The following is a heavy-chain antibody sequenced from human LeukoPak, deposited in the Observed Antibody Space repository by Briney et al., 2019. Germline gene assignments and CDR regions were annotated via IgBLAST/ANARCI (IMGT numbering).Heavy chain of an antibody. CDR1: GFTFSSYG. D-gene: IGHD3-9*01. Sequence: PGGSLRLSCAASGFTFSSYGMHWVRQAPGRGLEWVAAISYDGGNKDYGDFVKGRFTISRDNSKETLYLQMNSLTAEDTAVYFCVRGAGNYKEFYYYYGLDVWGKGTTVTVSS. J-gene: IGHJ6*04. V-gene: IGHV3-30*03. CDR2: ISYDGGNK. CDR3: VRGAGNYKEFYYYYGLDV.